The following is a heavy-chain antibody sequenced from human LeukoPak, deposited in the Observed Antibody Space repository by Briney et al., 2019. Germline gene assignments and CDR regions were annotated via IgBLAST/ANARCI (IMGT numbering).Heavy chain of an antibody. CDR3: TTTIVGVTTWFDP. J-gene: IGHJ5*02. V-gene: IGHV3-15*01. CDR2: IKNKTNGGTT. D-gene: IGHD1-26*01. CDR1: GFTFSNAY. Sequence: GGSLRLSCAASGFTFSNAYMSWVRQAPGKGLERVGRIKNKTNGGTTDYAAPVKGRFTVSRDDSKNTLYLQMNSLKTEDTAVYYCTTTIVGVTTWFDPWGQGTLVTVSS.